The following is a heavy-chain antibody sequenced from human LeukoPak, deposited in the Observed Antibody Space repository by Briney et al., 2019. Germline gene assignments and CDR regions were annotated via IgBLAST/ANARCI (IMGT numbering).Heavy chain of an antibody. Sequence: GGSLRLSCAASGFTFSSYGMHWVRQAPGKGLEWVAFIRYDGSNKYYADSVKGRLTISRDNSRNTLYLQMNSLRPEDTAVYYCARDPGGDNWGSSYYFDYWGQGTLVTVSS. D-gene: IGHD7-27*01. CDR1: GFTFSSYG. CDR2: IRYDGSNK. CDR3: ARDPGGDNWGSSYYFDY. J-gene: IGHJ4*02. V-gene: IGHV3-30*02.